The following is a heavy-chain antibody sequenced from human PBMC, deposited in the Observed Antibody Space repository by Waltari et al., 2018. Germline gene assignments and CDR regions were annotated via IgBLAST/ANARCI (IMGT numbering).Heavy chain of an antibody. J-gene: IGHJ4*02. CDR2: INHSGST. D-gene: IGHD6-6*01. CDR3: ARGPIAAHSLYYFDY. Sequence: QVQLQQWGAGLLKPSETLSLTCAVYGGSFSGYYWSWIRQPPGKGLEWIGEINHSGSTNYNPSLKSRVTISVDTSKNQFSLKLSSVTAADTAVYYCARGPIAAHSLYYFDYWGQGTLVTVSS. V-gene: IGHV4-34*01. CDR1: GGSFSGYY.